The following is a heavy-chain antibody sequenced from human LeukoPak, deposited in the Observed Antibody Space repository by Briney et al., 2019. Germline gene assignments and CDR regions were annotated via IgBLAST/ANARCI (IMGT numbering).Heavy chain of an antibody. D-gene: IGHD6-19*01. J-gene: IGHJ4*02. Sequence: GGSLRLSCAASGFTFSTYAMNWVRQAPGKGLEWVSAISGSGGSTYYTESVKGRFTISRDNSKNTLYLEMNSLRAEDTAVYHCAKYLAGGWYYIDCWGQGTLVTVSS. CDR1: GFTFSTYA. CDR2: ISGSGGST. V-gene: IGHV3-23*01. CDR3: AKYLAGGWYYIDC.